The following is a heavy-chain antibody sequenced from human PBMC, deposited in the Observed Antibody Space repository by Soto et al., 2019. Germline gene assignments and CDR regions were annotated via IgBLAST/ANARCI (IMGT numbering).Heavy chain of an antibody. CDR2: ISSSGSTI. D-gene: IGHD4-17*01. V-gene: IGHV3-48*01. CDR3: ARSTTVTTSYYYYYYYMDV. CDR1: GFTFSTYS. J-gene: IGHJ6*03. Sequence: PGGSLRLSCAASGFTFSTYSMNWVRQAPGKGLEWVSYISSSGSTIYYADSVKGRFTISRDNAKNSLFLQVNSLRAEDTAVYYCARSTTVTTSYYYYYYYMDVWGKGTTVTGSS.